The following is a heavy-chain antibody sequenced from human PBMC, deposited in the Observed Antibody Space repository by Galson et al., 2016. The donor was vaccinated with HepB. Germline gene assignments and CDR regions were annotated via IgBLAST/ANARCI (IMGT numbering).Heavy chain of an antibody. CDR3: PRMKNYYYGMDV. CDR1: GFSLSTSGMC. J-gene: IGHJ6*02. Sequence: PALVKPTQTLTLTCTFSGFSLSTSGMCVSWIRQPPGKALEWLALIDWDEDKYYSTSLKTRLTISKDTSKNQVVLTMTNMDPVDTATYYCPRMKNYYYGMDVWGQGTTVTVSS. CDR2: IDWDEDK. V-gene: IGHV2-70*01.